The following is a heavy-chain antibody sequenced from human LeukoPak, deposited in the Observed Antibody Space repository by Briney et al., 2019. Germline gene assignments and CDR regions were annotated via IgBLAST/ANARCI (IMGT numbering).Heavy chain of an antibody. CDR3: ARSLPATVAGANWYEP. Sequence: SETLSLTCSVSGGSISGYYWNWIRQPPGKGLEWSGYMYYGGSTNYSPSLKSRVSMSADTYRNQLSLKLTSVTAADTAVYYCARSLPATVAGANWYEPWGQGTLVTVSS. CDR1: GGSISGYY. D-gene: IGHD6-13*01. J-gene: IGHJ5*02. V-gene: IGHV4-59*01. CDR2: MYYGGST.